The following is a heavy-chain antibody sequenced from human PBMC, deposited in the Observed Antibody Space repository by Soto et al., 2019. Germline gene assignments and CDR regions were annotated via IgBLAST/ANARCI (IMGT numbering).Heavy chain of an antibody. CDR3: ARESRYCSGGSCYFLPGIDY. J-gene: IGHJ4*02. V-gene: IGHV1-69*13. CDR2: IIPIFGTA. CDR1: GGTFNSYT. Sequence: GASVMVSCKASGGTFNSYTINWVRQAPGQGLEWMGGIIPIFGTANYAQKFQGRVTITADESTSTAYMELSSLRSEDTAVYYCARESRYCSGGSCYFLPGIDYWGQGTLVTVSS. D-gene: IGHD2-15*01.